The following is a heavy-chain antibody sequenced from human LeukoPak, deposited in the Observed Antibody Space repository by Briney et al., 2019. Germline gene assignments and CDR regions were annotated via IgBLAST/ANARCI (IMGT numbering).Heavy chain of an antibody. Sequence: GGSLTLSCAASGFTVSNNYMSWVRQDPGNGLDWVSVIYGGGSTYYAESVKGRFTISRDNSNNPLYRQFGSLRADDMAMYYCATASGSQYAEYCQLWGQGTLVSVSS. J-gene: IGHJ1*01. CDR2: IYGGGST. V-gene: IGHV3-66*01. D-gene: IGHD1-26*01. CDR3: ATASGSQYAEYCQL. CDR1: GFTVSNNY.